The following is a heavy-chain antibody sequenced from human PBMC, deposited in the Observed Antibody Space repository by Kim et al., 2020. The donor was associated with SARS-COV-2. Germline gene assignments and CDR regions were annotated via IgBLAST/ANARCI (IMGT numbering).Heavy chain of an antibody. V-gene: IGHV1-24*01. Sequence: ASVKVSCKVTGYILSEISMHWVRQAPGKGLEWMGGLHLEDGKTIYAQNFQGRVSMTEDTSSDTAYMELNSLRSDDTAVYYCATDPIGEDFLVAYAAWGPGTLVTVSS. CDR2: LHLEDGKT. CDR3: ATDPIGEDFLVAYAA. CDR1: GYILSEIS. J-gene: IGHJ4*01. D-gene: IGHD2-8*02.